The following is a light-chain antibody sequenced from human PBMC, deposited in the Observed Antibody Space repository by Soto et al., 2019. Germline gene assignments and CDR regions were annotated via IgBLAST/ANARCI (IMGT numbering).Light chain of an antibody. J-gene: IGKJ2*01. CDR3: HQYGLSPRHP. CDR2: GAS. Sequence: EIVLTQSPGTLSLSPGERAILSCRASQCVNSNYLAWYQQKPGQAPRLLIYGASSRATGVPNRFSGSGSGTDFTLTISSLEPEDFAVYYCHQYGLSPRHPFGQGTKLEIK. V-gene: IGKV3-20*01. CDR1: QCVNSNY.